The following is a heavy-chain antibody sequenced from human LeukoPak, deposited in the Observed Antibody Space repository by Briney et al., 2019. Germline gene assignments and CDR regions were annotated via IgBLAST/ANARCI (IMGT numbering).Heavy chain of an antibody. CDR3: AKESHYDSSGYSACYFDY. Sequence: GGSLRLSCAASGFTFSGYGMSWVRQAPGKGLEWVSATSGSGGSTYYADSVKGRFTISRDNSKNTLYLQMNSLRAEDTAVYYCAKESHYDSSGYSACYFDYWGQGTLVTVSS. D-gene: IGHD3-22*01. CDR2: TSGSGGST. CDR1: GFTFSGYG. V-gene: IGHV3-23*01. J-gene: IGHJ4*02.